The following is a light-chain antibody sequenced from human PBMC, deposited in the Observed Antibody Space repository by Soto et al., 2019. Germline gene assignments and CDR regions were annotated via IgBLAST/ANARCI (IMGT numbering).Light chain of an antibody. Sequence: IQMPQSPSTLSGSVGDRVTITCLASQTISSWLSWYQQKPGKAPKLLIYKASTIKSGVPSRFSGSGSGTDFTLTISCLQSEDFATYYCQQYYSFPLTFGGGTKVDIK. J-gene: IGKJ4*01. CDR3: QQYYSFPLT. V-gene: IGKV1-5*03. CDR1: QTISSW. CDR2: KAS.